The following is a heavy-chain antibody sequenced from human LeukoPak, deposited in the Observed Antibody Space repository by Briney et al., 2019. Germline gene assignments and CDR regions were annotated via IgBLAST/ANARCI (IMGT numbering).Heavy chain of an antibody. Sequence: GGSLRLSCAASGFAFGSYAMHWVRQAPGKGLEWVAFIRYDGSNKYYADSVKGRFTISRDNSKNTLYLQMNSLRVEDTAIYYCAKDPFCGDGCHRTAGWGQGTLATVSS. CDR1: GFAFGSYA. CDR3: AKDPFCGDGCHRTAG. CDR2: IRYDGSNK. J-gene: IGHJ4*02. V-gene: IGHV3-30*02. D-gene: IGHD2-21*01.